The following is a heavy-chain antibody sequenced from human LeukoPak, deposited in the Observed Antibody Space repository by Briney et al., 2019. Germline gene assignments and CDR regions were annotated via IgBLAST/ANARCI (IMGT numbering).Heavy chain of an antibody. CDR1: GGSISSYY. CDR3: ARGGYSSSWYTVDGWFDP. D-gene: IGHD6-13*01. J-gene: IGHJ5*02. Sequence: SETLSLTCTVSGGSISSYYWSWIRQPPGKGLEWLGYIYYSGSTNYNPSLKSRVTISVDTSKNQFSLKLSSVTAADTAVYYCARGGYSSSWYTVDGWFDPWGQGTLVTVSS. CDR2: IYYSGST. V-gene: IGHV4-59*01.